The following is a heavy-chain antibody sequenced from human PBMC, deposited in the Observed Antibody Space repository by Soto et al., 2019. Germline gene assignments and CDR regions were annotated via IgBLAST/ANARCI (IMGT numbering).Heavy chain of an antibody. CDR3: AKVRQLVFYYFDY. CDR2: ISGSGGST. V-gene: IGHV3-23*01. CDR1: GFTFSSYA. Sequence: GGSLRLSCAASGFTFSSYAMNWVRQAPGKGLEWVSAISGSGGSTYYADSVKGRFTISRDNSKNTLYLQMNSLRAEDTAVYYCAKVRQLVFYYFDYWGQGTLVTVSS. J-gene: IGHJ4*02. D-gene: IGHD6-13*01.